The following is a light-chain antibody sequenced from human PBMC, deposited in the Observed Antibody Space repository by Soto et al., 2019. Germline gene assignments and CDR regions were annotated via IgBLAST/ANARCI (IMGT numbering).Light chain of an antibody. CDR2: GAS. CDR1: RGISSY. V-gene: IGKV1-27*01. J-gene: IGKJ3*01. Sequence: DIQITKSPPSLSASVGDRVTITCRASRGISSYLPWFKSKPGKVPKLLIYGASTLHSGVPSRFSGSGSGTDFTLTISSLHPEDVATYYCQRYNSVPNTFGPGTKVDIK. CDR3: QRYNSVPNT.